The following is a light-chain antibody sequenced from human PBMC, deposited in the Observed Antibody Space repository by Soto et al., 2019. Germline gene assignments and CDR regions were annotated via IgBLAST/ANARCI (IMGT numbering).Light chain of an antibody. CDR3: SSLTTSFTYV. CDR2: EVS. J-gene: IGLJ1*01. V-gene: IGLV2-14*01. Sequence: QCVLTQPASVSGSPGQSVAISCTRTSSDVGAYNYVSWYQQYPGKAPKLLLSEVSNRPSGVSDRFSGSKSGNTASLTISGLQAEDEADYYCSSLTTSFTYVFGTGTKLTVL. CDR1: SSDVGAYNY.